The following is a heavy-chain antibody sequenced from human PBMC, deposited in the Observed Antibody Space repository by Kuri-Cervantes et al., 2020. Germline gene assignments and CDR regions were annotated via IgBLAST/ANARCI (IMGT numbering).Heavy chain of an antibody. CDR2: ISSSGGTT. V-gene: IGHV3-23*01. Sequence: GESLKISCAASGFTLSSYTMSWVRQAPGKGLEWVSAISSSGGTTYYIDSVKGRFTISRDNSKNALYLQMNSLRDEDTAVYYCARAHPGGTDNFYYWSQGTLVTVSS. CDR3: ARAHPGGTDNFYY. CDR1: GFTLSSYT. J-gene: IGHJ4*02. D-gene: IGHD6-13*01.